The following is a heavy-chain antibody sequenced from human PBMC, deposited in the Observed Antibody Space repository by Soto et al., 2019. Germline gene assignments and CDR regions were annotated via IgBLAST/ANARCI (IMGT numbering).Heavy chain of an antibody. Sequence: EVQLVESGGGLVKPGGSLRISCAASGFTFSSYSMNWVRQAPGKGLEWVSSISSSSSYIYYADSVKGRFTISRDNAKNSLYLQMNSLRAEDTAVYYCARDPGVRGGGWFDPWGQGTLVTVSS. V-gene: IGHV3-21*01. J-gene: IGHJ5*02. CDR1: GFTFSSYS. CDR2: ISSSSSYI. CDR3: ARDPGVRGGGWFDP. D-gene: IGHD3-10*01.